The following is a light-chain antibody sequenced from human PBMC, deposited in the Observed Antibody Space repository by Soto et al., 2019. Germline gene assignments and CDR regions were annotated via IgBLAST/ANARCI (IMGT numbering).Light chain of an antibody. J-gene: IGLJ1*01. CDR1: SANIGAGYE. CDR2: GND. Sequence: QSGLTHAPSLSGAPGQRVTISRTGTSANIGAGYEVHWYHQLPGTAPKFLVSGNDNRPSGVPDRMSASKSGTSGSLAITGLQAEDEGHYYCQSYDRGLTAYVFGTGTKVPS. CDR3: QSYDRGLTAYV. V-gene: IGLV1-40*01.